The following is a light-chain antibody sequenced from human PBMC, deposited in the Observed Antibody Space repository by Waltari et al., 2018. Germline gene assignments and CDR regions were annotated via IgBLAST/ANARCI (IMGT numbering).Light chain of an antibody. CDR2: DAS. CDR3: QQYDNLIFT. J-gene: IGKJ3*01. Sequence: DIQMTQSPSSLSASVGDRVTITCQASQDISNSLNWFQQKPGKAPKLLIYDASNLETGVPSRFSGRGSGTDFTFTNSSLQPEDIATYYCQQYDNLIFTFGPGTKVDIK. V-gene: IGKV1-33*01. CDR1: QDISNS.